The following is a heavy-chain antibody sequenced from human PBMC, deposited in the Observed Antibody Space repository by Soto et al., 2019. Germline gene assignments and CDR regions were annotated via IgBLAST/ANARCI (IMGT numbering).Heavy chain of an antibody. D-gene: IGHD4-4*01. CDR3: AKDAGSNPGYYYYYGMDV. CDR1: GFTFSSYA. CDR2: TSGSGGST. Sequence: GGSLRLSCAASGFTFSSYAMSWVRQAPGKGLEWVSATSGSGGSTYYADSVKGRFTISRDNSKNTLYLQMNSLRAEDTAVYYFAKDAGSNPGYYYYYGMDVWGQGTTVTVSS. V-gene: IGHV3-23*01. J-gene: IGHJ6*02.